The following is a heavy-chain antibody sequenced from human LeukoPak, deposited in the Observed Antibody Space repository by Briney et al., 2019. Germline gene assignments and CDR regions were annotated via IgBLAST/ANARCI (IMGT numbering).Heavy chain of an antibody. D-gene: IGHD2-15*01. Sequence: PSETLSLTCAVYGGSFSGYYWSWIRQPPGKGLEWIGEINHSGSTNYNPSLKSRVTISVDTSKNQFSLKLSSVTAADTAVYYCAHRGGSRSYYYYYMDVWGKGTTVTVPS. V-gene: IGHV4-34*01. CDR3: AHRGGSRSYYYYYMDV. CDR1: GGSFSGYY. J-gene: IGHJ6*03. CDR2: INHSGST.